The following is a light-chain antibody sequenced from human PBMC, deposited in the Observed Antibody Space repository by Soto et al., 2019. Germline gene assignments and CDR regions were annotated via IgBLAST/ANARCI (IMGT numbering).Light chain of an antibody. Sequence: EIVMTQSPLTLSVSPGERATLSCRASQNININLAWYQQRPGQAPRVLIYGASSRASGIPDRFSGSGSGTDFTLTINRLEHDDFAFYYCQQYKDWPPLTFGGGTRVEIK. CDR2: GAS. CDR1: QNININ. J-gene: IGKJ4*01. V-gene: IGKV3D-15*01. CDR3: QQYKDWPPLT.